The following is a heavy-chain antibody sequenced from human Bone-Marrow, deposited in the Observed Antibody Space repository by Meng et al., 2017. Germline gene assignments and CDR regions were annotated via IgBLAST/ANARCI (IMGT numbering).Heavy chain of an antibody. Sequence: VQAVAHVKKPGSSVEAACKASGGTFSSYAISWVRQAPGQGLEWMGGIIPIFGTANYAQKFQGRVTITADESTSTAYMELSSLRSEDTAVYYCARDRYYYDSSGYRFDYWGQGTLVTVSS. CDR2: IIPIFGTA. CDR1: GGTFSSYA. D-gene: IGHD3-22*01. J-gene: IGHJ4*02. CDR3: ARDRYYYDSSGYRFDY. V-gene: IGHV1-69*01.